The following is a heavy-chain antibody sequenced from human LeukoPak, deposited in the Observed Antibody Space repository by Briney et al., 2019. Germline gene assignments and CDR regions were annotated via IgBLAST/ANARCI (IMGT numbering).Heavy chain of an antibody. J-gene: IGHJ4*02. CDR3: ARQRTSGSASNLRVAQIDS. D-gene: IGHD3-3*01. Sequence: SETLSLTCTVSGGSISSSSHYWAWIRQSPGTVLEWIGGIYYSGSTYYNPSLKSRATISVDTSKNQISLKVSSVTAADSALYFCARQRTSGSASNLRVAQIDSWGQGTLVTVSS. CDR1: GGSISSSSHY. CDR2: IYYSGST. V-gene: IGHV4-39*01.